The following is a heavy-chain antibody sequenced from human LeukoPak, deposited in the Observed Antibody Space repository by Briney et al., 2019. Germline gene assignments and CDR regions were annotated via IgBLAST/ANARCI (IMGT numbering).Heavy chain of an antibody. V-gene: IGHV4-59*08. Sequence: SETLSLTCTVSGGSISSYYWSWIRQPPGRGLEWIGYVYYSGSTNYNSSLKSRVAISVDTSKNQFSLNLRSVTAADTAVYYCARHGGGTYLQYWGQGALVIVSA. CDR1: GGSISSYY. D-gene: IGHD1-26*01. CDR2: VYYSGST. J-gene: IGHJ4*02. CDR3: ARHGGGTYLQY.